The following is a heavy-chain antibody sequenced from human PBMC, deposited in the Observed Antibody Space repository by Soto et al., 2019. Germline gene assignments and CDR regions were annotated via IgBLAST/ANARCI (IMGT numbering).Heavy chain of an antibody. J-gene: IGHJ6*03. Sequence: PGGSLRLSCVASGFTFSTYTMNWVRQAPGKGLEWVSSISRSSTYIYYADSVKGRVTISRDNAKNSLFLQMNSLRAEDTAVYYCALIVVVPAAMDYYMDVWGKGTTVTVSS. CDR1: GFTFSTYT. CDR3: ALIVVVPAAMDYYMDV. V-gene: IGHV3-21*01. CDR2: ISRSSTYI. D-gene: IGHD2-2*01.